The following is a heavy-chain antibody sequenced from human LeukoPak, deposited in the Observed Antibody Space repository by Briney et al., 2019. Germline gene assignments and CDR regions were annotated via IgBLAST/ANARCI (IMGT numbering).Heavy chain of an antibody. CDR2: FYNAGST. J-gene: IGHJ4*02. CDR1: GFTVSSNY. V-gene: IGHV3-66*01. Sequence: PGGSLRLSCEDSGFTVSSNYKTWVRQAPGKGLEWVSVFYNAGSTYYADSVKGRFTISRDNSENTLYLQMNSLRAEDTAVYYCARGYYYDSSGYYYVRPPEYWGQGTLVTVSS. D-gene: IGHD3-22*01. CDR3: ARGYYYDSSGYYYVRPPEY.